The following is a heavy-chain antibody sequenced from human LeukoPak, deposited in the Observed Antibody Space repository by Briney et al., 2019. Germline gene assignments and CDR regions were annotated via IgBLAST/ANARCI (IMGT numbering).Heavy chain of an antibody. CDR3: ASPSQPHYYYYYMDV. V-gene: IGHV1-2*04. Sequence: ASVKVSCKASGYTFTGYYMHWVRQAPGQGLEWMGWINPNSGGTNYAQKFQGWVTMTRDTSISTAYMELSRLRSDDTAVYYCASPSQPHYYYYYMDVWGKGTTVTVSS. CDR2: INPNSGGT. D-gene: IGHD2-2*01. J-gene: IGHJ6*03. CDR1: GYTFTGYY.